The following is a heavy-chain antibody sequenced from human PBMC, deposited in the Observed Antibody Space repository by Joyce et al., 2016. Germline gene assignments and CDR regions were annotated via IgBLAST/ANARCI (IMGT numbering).Heavy chain of an antibody. CDR3: ARYPAREKSFDY. Sequence: QVQLVESGGGVVQPGRSLRLSCAASGFTFDNYAIHWVRQAPGRGLEGVAFISYDGTNGYYVDSVKGRFTISRDNSKNTLYLQMNSLRVEDTAVYFCARYPAREKSFDYWGQGTLVTVSS. V-gene: IGHV3-30-3*01. J-gene: IGHJ4*02. CDR1: GFTFDNYA. CDR2: ISYDGTNG.